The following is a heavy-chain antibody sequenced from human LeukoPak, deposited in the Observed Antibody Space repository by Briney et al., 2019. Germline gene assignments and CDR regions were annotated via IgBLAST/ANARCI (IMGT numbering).Heavy chain of an antibody. J-gene: IGHJ6*02. D-gene: IGHD3-10*01. Sequence: PGGSLRLSCAASGFTFSSYAMSWVRQAPGKGLEWVAFLYTGDNTYYADSVKDRFTISRDNSKNTLYLQMNSLRAEDTAVYYCARDGGSGSPLGGHYYYGMDVWGQGTTVTVSS. CDR3: ARDGGSGSPLGGHYYYGMDV. CDR1: GFTFSSYA. CDR2: LYTGDNT. V-gene: IGHV3-66*01.